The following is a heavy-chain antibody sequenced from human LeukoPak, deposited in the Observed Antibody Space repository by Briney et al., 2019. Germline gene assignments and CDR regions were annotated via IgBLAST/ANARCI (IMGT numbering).Heavy chain of an antibody. D-gene: IGHD3-16*01. CDR2: IYYSGSS. J-gene: IGHJ3*02. Sequence: KASETLSLTCTVSDGSISDYYWTWIRQTPGKGLEWIGYIYYSGSSDYNPSLKSRVSMSVDTWEKQFSLRLKSVTAADTAVYYCAREVLGREALGTHDTFDIWGQGTMVTVSS. CDR1: DGSISDYY. V-gene: IGHV4-59*01. CDR3: AREVLGREALGTHDTFDI.